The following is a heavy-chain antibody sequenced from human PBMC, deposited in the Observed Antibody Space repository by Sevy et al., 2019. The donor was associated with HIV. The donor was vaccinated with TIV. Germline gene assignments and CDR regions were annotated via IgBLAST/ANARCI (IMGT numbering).Heavy chain of an antibody. CDR2: ISTSSNYI. J-gene: IGHJ6*02. V-gene: IGHV3-11*06. D-gene: IGHD6-6*01. CDR3: ARGLAALPGYYYGMDV. CDR1: GFTFSDYY. Sequence: GGSLRLSCTASGFTFSDYYMSWIRQAPGKGLEWVSDISTSSNYINYADSMKGRFTISRHNAKNSLYLQMNSLRAEDTAVYYCARGLAALPGYYYGMDVWGQGTTVTVSS.